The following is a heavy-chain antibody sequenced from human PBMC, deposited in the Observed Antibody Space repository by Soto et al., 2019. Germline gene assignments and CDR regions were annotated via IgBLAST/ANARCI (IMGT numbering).Heavy chain of an antibody. Sequence: QVQLQESGPGLVKPSETLSLTCAVSGDSISSYYCMWIRQPPGKGLESIGYLYYGRSANYNPSLKSRVTLSGDTSTNLCSLTLSSMTAADTAAYYCVVRSTAVVPEYWGQGTLVTVSS. V-gene: IGHV4-59*01. J-gene: IGHJ4*02. D-gene: IGHD3-22*01. CDR2: LYYGRSA. CDR1: GDSISSYY. CDR3: VVRSTAVVPEY.